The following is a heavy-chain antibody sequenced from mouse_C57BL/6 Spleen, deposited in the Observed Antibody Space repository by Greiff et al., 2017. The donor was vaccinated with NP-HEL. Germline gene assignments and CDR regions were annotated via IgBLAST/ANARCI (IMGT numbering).Heavy chain of an antibody. V-gene: IGHV14-2*01. CDR1: GFNIKDYY. CDR3: ARSYYDYDNYFDC. J-gene: IGHJ2*01. Sequence: VQLQQSGAELVKPGASVKLSCTASGFNIKDYYMHWVKQRPEQGLEWIGRIDPEAGETKYAPKFQGKATITADTSSNTAYLQLSSLTSEDTAVYYCARSYYDYDNYFDCWGQGTTLTVAS. CDR2: IDPEAGET. D-gene: IGHD2-4*01.